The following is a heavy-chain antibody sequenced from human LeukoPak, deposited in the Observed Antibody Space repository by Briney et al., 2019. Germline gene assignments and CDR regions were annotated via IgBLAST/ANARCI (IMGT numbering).Heavy chain of an antibody. Sequence: SETLSLTCTVSGASISAHYWSWIRQPPGKGLEYIGDVYYTGTTNYNPSLKSRVTISVDTSKNQFSLKLSSVTAADTAVYYCARRSPFGYSYGYFDYWGQGTLVTVSS. V-gene: IGHV4-59*08. CDR3: ARRSPFGYSYGYFDY. J-gene: IGHJ4*02. CDR1: GASISAHY. CDR2: VYYTGTT. D-gene: IGHD5-18*01.